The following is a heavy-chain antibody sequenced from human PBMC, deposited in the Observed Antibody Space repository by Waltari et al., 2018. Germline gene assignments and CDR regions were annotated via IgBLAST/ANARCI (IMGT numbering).Heavy chain of an antibody. J-gene: IGHJ4*02. CDR1: GGSISSHY. V-gene: IGHV4-59*11. Sequence: QVQLQESGPGLVKPSETLSLTCTVSGGSISSHYWSWIRQPPGKGLEWIGYIYYSGSTNYNPPLKSRVTISVDTSKNQFSLKLSSVTAADTAVYYCARLSFRESNYWGQGTLVTVSS. CDR2: IYYSGST. D-gene: IGHD3-10*01. CDR3: ARLSFRESNY.